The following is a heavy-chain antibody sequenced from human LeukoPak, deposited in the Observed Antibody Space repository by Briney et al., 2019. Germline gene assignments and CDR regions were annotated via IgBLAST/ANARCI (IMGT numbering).Heavy chain of an antibody. CDR2: IYYSGST. V-gene: IGHV4-30-4*08. D-gene: IGHD1-26*01. Sequence: SETLSLTCTVSGGSISSGDYYWSWIRQPPGKGLEWIGYIYYSGSTYYNPSLKSRVTISVDTSKNQFSLKLSSVTAADTAVYYCARRQKSRLVGATTFYYYYYMDVWGKGTTVTVSS. J-gene: IGHJ6*03. CDR3: ARRQKSRLVGATTFYYYYYMDV. CDR1: GGSISSGDYY.